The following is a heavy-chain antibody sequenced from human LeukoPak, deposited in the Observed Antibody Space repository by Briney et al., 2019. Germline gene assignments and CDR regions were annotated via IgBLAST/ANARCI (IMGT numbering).Heavy chain of an antibody. CDR2: INSDGSRT. CDR3: ARVLTGSWDWFDP. CDR1: GFTFSSYW. V-gene: IGHV3-74*01. Sequence: GGSLRLSCGASGFTFSSYWMHWVRQAPGKGLVWVSRINSDGSRTNYADSVKGRFTISRDNAKNTLYLQMSSLRAEDTAVYYCARVLTGSWDWFDPWGQGTLVTVSS. D-gene: IGHD2-8*02. J-gene: IGHJ5*02.